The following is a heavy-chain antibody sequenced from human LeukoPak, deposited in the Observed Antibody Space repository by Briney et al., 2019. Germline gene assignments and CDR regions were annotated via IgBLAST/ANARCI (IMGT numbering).Heavy chain of an antibody. Sequence: GGSLRLSCAASGFTFSSYAISWVRQAPGKGLEWVSAISGSGGRTYYADSVKGRFTISRDNSKNTLYLQMNSLRAEDTAVYYCAKDFHFINKLLWFGELLYKGDWFDPWGQGTLVTVSS. J-gene: IGHJ5*02. CDR1: GFTFSSYA. D-gene: IGHD3-10*01. CDR3: AKDFHFINKLLWFGELLYKGDWFDP. V-gene: IGHV3-23*01. CDR2: ISGSGGRT.